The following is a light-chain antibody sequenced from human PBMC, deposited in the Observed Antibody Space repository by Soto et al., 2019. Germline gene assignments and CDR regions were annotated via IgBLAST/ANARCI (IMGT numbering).Light chain of an antibody. CDR1: QSVSSY. J-gene: IGKJ1*01. V-gene: IGKV3-11*01. CDR3: QQRSNWPPTWT. Sequence: EIVLTQSPATLSLSPGERATPSCRASQSVSSYLAWYQHKPGQAPRLLIYDASKRATGIPARFSGSGSGIDFTLTISSLEPEDFAVYYCQQRSNWPPTWTFGQGTKVEVK. CDR2: DAS.